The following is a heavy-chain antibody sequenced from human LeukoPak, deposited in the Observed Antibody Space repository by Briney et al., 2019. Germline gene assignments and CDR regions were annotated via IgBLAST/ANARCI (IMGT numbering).Heavy chain of an antibody. D-gene: IGHD5-24*01. CDR3: ARPGRQDAYNGHYWYFDL. Sequence: SETLSLTCTVSGGSISSYYWSWIRQPPGKGLEWIGYIYYSGSTNYNPSLKSRVTISVDTSKNQFSLKLSSVTAADTAVYYCARPGRQDAYNGHYWYFDLWGRGTLVTVPS. CDR2: IYYSGST. CDR1: GGSISSYY. J-gene: IGHJ2*01. V-gene: IGHV4-59*01.